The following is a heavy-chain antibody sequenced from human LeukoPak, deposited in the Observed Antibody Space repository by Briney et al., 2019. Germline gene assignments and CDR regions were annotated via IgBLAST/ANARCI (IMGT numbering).Heavy chain of an antibody. CDR1: GFTFSSYA. CDR2: ISYDGSNK. Sequence: GGSLRLSCAASGFTFSSYAMHWVRQAPGKGLEWVAVISYDGSNKYYADSVKGRFTISRDNSKNTLYLQMNSLRAEDTAVYYCARATREYSSSPPGYWGQGTLVTVSS. D-gene: IGHD6-6*01. CDR3: ARATREYSSSPPGY. V-gene: IGHV3-30-3*01. J-gene: IGHJ4*02.